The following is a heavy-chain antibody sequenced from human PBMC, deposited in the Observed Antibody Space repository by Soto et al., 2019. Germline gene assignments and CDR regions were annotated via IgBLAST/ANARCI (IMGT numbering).Heavy chain of an antibody. CDR2: IYPGDSDT. CDR1: GYSFTSYW. J-gene: IGHJ6*02. D-gene: IGHD2-15*01. Sequence: GESLKISCKGSGYSFTSYWIGWVRQMPGKGLEWMGIIYPGDSDTRYSPSFQGQVTISADKSISTAYLQWSSLEASDTAMYYCARLGDCSGGSCYSLSYYGMDVWGQGTTVTVSS. V-gene: IGHV5-51*01. CDR3: ARLGDCSGGSCYSLSYYGMDV.